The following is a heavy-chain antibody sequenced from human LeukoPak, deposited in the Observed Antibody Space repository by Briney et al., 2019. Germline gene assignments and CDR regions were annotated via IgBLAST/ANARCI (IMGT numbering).Heavy chain of an antibody. J-gene: IGHJ4*02. CDR1: GGPLCSHY. CDR2: IYYSGTT. CDR3: ARALSGSYYSIPFDY. Sequence: PSDTLSLPCTVWGGPLCSHYELGTPHPPGKGLEGIGYIYYSGTTNYNPSLKSRVTISVDTSKNQFSLRLSSVTAADTAVYYCARALSGSYYSIPFDYWGQETLVTVSS. V-gene: IGHV4-59*11. D-gene: IGHD1-26*01.